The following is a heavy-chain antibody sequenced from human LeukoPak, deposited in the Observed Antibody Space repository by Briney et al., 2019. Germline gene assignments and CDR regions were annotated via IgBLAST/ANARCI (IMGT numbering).Heavy chain of an antibody. CDR1: SYTFTRYG. Sequence: ASVKVSCKASSYTFTRYGISWVRQAPGKGLEWMGGFDPEDGQTIYAQKFQGRVTMTEDTSTDTAYMELSSLRSEDTAVYYCATDRYDILTAWGQGTLVTVSS. J-gene: IGHJ4*02. V-gene: IGHV1-24*01. D-gene: IGHD3-9*01. CDR3: ATDRYDILTA. CDR2: FDPEDGQT.